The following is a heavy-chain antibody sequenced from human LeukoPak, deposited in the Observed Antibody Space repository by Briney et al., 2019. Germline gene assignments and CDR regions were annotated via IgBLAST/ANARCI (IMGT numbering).Heavy chain of an antibody. Sequence: PSETLSLTCAVSGYSISSGYYWGWIRQPPGKGLEWIGSIYHSGSTYYNPSLKSRVTISVDTSENQFSLKLSSVTAADTAVYYCARRDYDILTGYPTDAFDIWGQGTMVTVSS. CDR3: ARRDYDILTGYPTDAFDI. J-gene: IGHJ3*02. CDR1: GYSISSGYY. CDR2: IYHSGST. D-gene: IGHD3-9*01. V-gene: IGHV4-38-2*01.